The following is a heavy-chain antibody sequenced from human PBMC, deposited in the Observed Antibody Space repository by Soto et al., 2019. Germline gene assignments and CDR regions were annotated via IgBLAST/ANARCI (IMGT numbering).Heavy chain of an antibody. D-gene: IGHD3-3*01. CDR2: TYYRSKWYN. V-gene: IGHV6-1*01. CDR1: GDSVSSNSAA. J-gene: IGHJ4*02. Sequence: SQTLSLTCAISGDSVSSNSAAWNWIRQSPSRGLEWLGRTYYRSKWYNDYAVSVKSRITINPDTSKSQFSLQLNSVTPEDTAVYYCVRTSRRITIFGVVIIPFDYWGQGTLVTVS. CDR3: VRTSRRITIFGVVIIPFDY.